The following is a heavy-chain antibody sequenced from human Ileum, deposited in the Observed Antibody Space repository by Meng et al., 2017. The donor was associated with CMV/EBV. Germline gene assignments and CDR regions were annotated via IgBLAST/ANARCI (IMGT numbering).Heavy chain of an antibody. CDR3: ARESGIAAAGSRGFDY. CDR2: MNPNSGNT. J-gene: IGHJ4*02. V-gene: IGHV1-8*03. CDR1: GYTCTSYD. Sequence: GYTCTSYDINWVRQATGQGLEWMGWMNPNSGNTGYAQKFQGRVTITRNTSISTAYMELSSLRSEDTAVYYCARESGIAAAGSRGFDYWGQGTLVTVSS. D-gene: IGHD6-13*01.